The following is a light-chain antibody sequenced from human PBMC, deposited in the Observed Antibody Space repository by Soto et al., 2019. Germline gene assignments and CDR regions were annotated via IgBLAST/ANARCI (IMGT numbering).Light chain of an antibody. CDR2: DVS. J-gene: IGLJ1*01. Sequence: QSALTQPASVSGAPGQSITISCTGTSSDVGGYNYVSWYQQHPGKAPKLMIYDVSNRPSGVSNLFSGSKSGNTASLPISGLQAEDEADYYCSSYTSSSTLSVFGTGTKVTVL. V-gene: IGLV2-14*01. CDR1: SSDVGGYNY. CDR3: SSYTSSSTLSV.